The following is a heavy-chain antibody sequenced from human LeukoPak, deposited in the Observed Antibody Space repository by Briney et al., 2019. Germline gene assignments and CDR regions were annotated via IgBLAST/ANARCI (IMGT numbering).Heavy chain of an antibody. CDR3: TREGVYAPDPTSYHRDAFDI. CDR1: GYTFTTYG. J-gene: IGHJ3*02. CDR2: MNPNSGNT. Sequence: ASVKVSCKASGYTFTTYGINWVRQATGQGLEWMGWMNPNSGNTGYAQKFQGRVAITADKSTNTAHMELSRLESGDTAVYYCTREGVYAPDPTSYHRDAFDIWGQGTVVIVSS. D-gene: IGHD3-16*02. V-gene: IGHV1-8*03.